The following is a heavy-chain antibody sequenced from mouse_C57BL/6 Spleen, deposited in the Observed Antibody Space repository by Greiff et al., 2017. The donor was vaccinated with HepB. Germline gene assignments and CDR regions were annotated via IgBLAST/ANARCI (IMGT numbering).Heavy chain of an antibody. D-gene: IGHD2-5*01. CDR2: ISDGGSYT. CDR1: GFTFSSYA. J-gene: IGHJ2*01. V-gene: IGHV5-4*01. CDR3: ARDYSNYGPFDY. Sequence: EVKLMESGGGLVKPGGSLKLSCAASGFTFSSYAMSWVRQTPEKRLEWVATISDGGSYTYYPDNVKGRFTISRDNAKNNLYLQMSHLKSEDTAMYYCARDYSNYGPFDYWGQGTTLTVSS.